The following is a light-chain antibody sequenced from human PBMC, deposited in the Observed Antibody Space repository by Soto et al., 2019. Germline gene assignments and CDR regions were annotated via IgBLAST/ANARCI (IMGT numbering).Light chain of an antibody. CDR3: QVWDSSSDHHV. V-gene: IGLV3-21*02. CDR1: NIASKS. CDR2: DDS. Sequence: SYELTQPPSVSVAPGQTASITCGGNNIASKSVHWYQQKPGQAPVLVVHDDSDRPSGIPERFSGSNSGNTATLTISRVEAGDEADYYCQVWDSSSDHHVFGAGTQLTVL. J-gene: IGLJ7*01.